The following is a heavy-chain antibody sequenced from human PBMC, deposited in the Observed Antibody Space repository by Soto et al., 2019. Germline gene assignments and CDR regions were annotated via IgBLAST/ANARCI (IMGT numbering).Heavy chain of an antibody. V-gene: IGHV1-46*01. CDR1: GYTFTSYY. Sequence: EASVKVSCKASGYTFTSYYMHWVRQAPGQGLEWMGIINPSGGSTNYAQKLQGRVTMTTDTSTSTAYMELRSLRSDDTAVYYCARKRWELSHAFDIWGQGTMVT. J-gene: IGHJ3*02. CDR3: ARKRWELSHAFDI. CDR2: INPSGGST. D-gene: IGHD1-26*01.